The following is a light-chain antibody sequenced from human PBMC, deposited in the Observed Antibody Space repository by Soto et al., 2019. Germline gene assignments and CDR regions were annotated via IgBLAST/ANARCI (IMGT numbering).Light chain of an antibody. J-gene: IGKJ1*01. CDR1: QSVSSY. V-gene: IGKV3-11*01. CDR2: DAS. Sequence: EIVLTQSPATLSLSPGERATLSCRASQSVSSYLAWYQQKPGKAPRLLIYDASNRATGIPARFSGSGSRTDFTLTISSLEPEDFEAYYCQQRSNWWTIGQGTKVEIK. CDR3: QQRSNWWT.